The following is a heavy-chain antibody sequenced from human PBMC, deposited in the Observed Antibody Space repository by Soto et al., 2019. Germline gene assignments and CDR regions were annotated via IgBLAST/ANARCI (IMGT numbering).Heavy chain of an antibody. Sequence: QLQLQESGPGLVKPSETLSLTCTVSGGSISSSSYYWGWIRQPPGKGLEWIGSIYYSGSTYYNPSLKSRVTISVDTSKNQFSLKLSSVTAADTAVYYCASEVLITMVRGSGFIDIWGQGTMVTVSS. D-gene: IGHD3-10*01. CDR1: GGSISSSSYY. J-gene: IGHJ3*02. CDR3: ASEVLITMVRGSGFIDI. CDR2: IYYSGST. V-gene: IGHV4-39*01.